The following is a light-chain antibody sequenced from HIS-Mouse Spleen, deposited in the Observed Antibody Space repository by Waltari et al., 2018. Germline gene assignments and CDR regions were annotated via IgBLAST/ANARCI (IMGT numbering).Light chain of an antibody. CDR2: EGS. CDR3: CSYAGSSTVV. Sequence: QSALTQPASVSGSPGQSITLSCTGTSSDAGSYNLVSWYQQHPGKAPKLMTYEGSKRPSGVSNRFSGSKSGNTASLTISGLQAEDEADYYCCSYAGSSTVVFGGGTKLTVL. CDR1: SSDAGSYNL. V-gene: IGLV2-23*01. J-gene: IGLJ2*01.